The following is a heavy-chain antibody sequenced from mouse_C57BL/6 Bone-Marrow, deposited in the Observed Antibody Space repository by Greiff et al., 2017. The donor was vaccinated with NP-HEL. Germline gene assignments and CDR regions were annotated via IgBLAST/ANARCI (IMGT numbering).Heavy chain of an antibody. CDR2: ISSGGSYT. V-gene: IGHV5-6*02. D-gene: IGHD2-4*01. J-gene: IGHJ3*01. CDR3: ARHPYDYDPAWFAY. Sequence: DVKLQESGGDLVKPGGSLKLSCAASGFTFSSYGMSWVRQTPDKRLEWVATISSGGSYTYYPDSVKGRFTISRDNAKNTLYLQMSSLKSEDTAMYYCARHPYDYDPAWFAYWGQGTLVTVSA. CDR1: GFTFSSYG.